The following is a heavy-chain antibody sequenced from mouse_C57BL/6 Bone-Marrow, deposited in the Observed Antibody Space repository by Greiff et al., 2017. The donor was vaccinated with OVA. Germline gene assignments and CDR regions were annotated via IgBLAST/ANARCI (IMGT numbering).Heavy chain of an antibody. V-gene: IGHV1-81*01. Sequence: VQLQQSGAELARPGASVKLSCKASGYTFTSYGISWVKQRTGQGLEWIGEIYPRSGNTYYNEKFTGKATLTADKSSSTAYMELRSLTSEDAAVYFCARAYYYGSSYGFAYWGQGTLVTVSA. CDR1: GYTFTSYG. CDR2: IYPRSGNT. CDR3: ARAYYYGSSYGFAY. D-gene: IGHD1-1*01. J-gene: IGHJ3*01.